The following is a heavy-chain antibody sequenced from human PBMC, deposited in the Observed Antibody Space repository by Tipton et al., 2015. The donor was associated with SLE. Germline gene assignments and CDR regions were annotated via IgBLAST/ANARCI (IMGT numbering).Heavy chain of an antibody. J-gene: IGHJ3*02. D-gene: IGHD6-19*01. Sequence: TLSLTCTVSGGSISSYYWSWIRQPPGKGLEWIGYIYYSGSTYYNPSLKSRVTISVDTSKNQFSLKLSSVTAADTALYYCATAGYSSGPDAFDIWGQGTMVTVSS. CDR2: IYYSGST. CDR1: GGSISSYY. CDR3: ATAGYSSGPDAFDI. V-gene: IGHV4-59*04.